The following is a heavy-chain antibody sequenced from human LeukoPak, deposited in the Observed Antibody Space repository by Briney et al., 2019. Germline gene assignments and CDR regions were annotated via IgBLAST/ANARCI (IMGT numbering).Heavy chain of an antibody. D-gene: IGHD2-2*01. Sequence: PSETLSLTCTVSGGSISSSSYYWGWIRQPPGKGLEWIGSIYYSGSTYYNPSLKSRVTISVDMSKNQFSVNLTSVTAADTGVYYCARGAHPRWPPMQYWGQGSLVTVSS. CDR2: IYYSGST. CDR1: GGSISSSSYY. J-gene: IGHJ4*02. CDR3: ARGAHPRWPPMQY. V-gene: IGHV4-39*01.